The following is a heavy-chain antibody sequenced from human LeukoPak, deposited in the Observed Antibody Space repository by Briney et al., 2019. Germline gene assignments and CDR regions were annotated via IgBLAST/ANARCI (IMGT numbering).Heavy chain of an antibody. V-gene: IGHV3-11*01. CDR2: ISSSGSTI. J-gene: IGHJ4*02. CDR3: ARDRVMGPIAATTTYYFDN. CDR1: GFTFSDYY. Sequence: GGSLRLSCAASGFTFSDYYMSWIRQAPGKGLEWVSYISSSGSTIYYADSVKGRFTISRDNAKNSLYLQMNSLRAEDTAVYYCARDRVMGPIAATTTYYFDNWGQGTLVTVSS. D-gene: IGHD6-13*01.